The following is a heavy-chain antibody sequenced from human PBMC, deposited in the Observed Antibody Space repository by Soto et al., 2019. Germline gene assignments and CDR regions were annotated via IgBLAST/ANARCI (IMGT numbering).Heavy chain of an antibody. CDR2: ISGSGGST. CDR3: AKSISSGWDYYFDY. Sequence: HPGGSLRLSCAASGFTFSSYAMSWVRQAPGKGLEWVSAISGSGGSTYYADSVKGRFTISRDNSKNTLYLQMNSLRAEDTAVYYCAKSISSGWDYYFDYWGQGTLVTVSS. J-gene: IGHJ4*02. D-gene: IGHD6-19*01. CDR1: GFTFSSYA. V-gene: IGHV3-23*01.